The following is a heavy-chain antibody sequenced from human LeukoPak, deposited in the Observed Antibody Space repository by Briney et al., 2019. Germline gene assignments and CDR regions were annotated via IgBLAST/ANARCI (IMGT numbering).Heavy chain of an antibody. V-gene: IGHV3-74*03. J-gene: IGHJ4*02. CDR2: FNSDGTNA. CDR1: EFTFNNHW. Sequence: PGGSLRLSCTASEFTFNNHWIHWVRQAPGKGLVWVSRFNSDGTNAAYADSVKGRFTISRDNAKNTVYLQMNSLRAEDTAVYYCARDSAVLVVYAQGGFDYWGQGTLVTVSS. CDR3: ARDSAVLVVYAQGGFDY. D-gene: IGHD2-8*02.